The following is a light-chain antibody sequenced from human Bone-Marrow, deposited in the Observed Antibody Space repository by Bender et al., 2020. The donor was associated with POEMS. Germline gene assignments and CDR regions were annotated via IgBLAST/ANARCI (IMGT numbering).Light chain of an antibody. CDR1: SSDIGGYNY. V-gene: IGLV2-14*03. Sequence: QSALTQPASVSGSPGQSITISCSGTSSDIGGYNYVSWYQQHPGKAPKLIIYDVRNRPSAISNRFAGFKSGNTASLTISGLQAEDEGDYYCSSWDDSLSGWVFGGGTKLTVL. J-gene: IGLJ3*02. CDR3: SSWDDSLSGWV. CDR2: DVR.